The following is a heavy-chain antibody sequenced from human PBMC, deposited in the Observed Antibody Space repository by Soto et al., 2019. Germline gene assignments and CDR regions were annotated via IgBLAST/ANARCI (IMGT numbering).Heavy chain of an antibody. J-gene: IGHJ6*02. CDR2: IYYSGST. CDR1: GGSISSGGYY. CDR3: ARIVTGNYYYYGLDV. V-gene: IGHV4-31*03. D-gene: IGHD1-20*01. Sequence: SETLSLTCTVSGGSISSGGYYWSWIRQHPGKGLEWIGYIYYSGSTYYNPSLKSRVTISVDTSKNQFSLKLSSVTAADTAVYYCARIVTGNYYYYGLDVWGQGTKVT.